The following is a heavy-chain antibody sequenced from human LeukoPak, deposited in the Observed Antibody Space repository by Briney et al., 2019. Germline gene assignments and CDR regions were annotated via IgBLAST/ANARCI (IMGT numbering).Heavy chain of an antibody. CDR1: GYTFTSYD. J-gene: IGHJ6*03. D-gene: IGHD3-22*01. CDR2: MNPNSGNT. Sequence: GASVKVSCKASGYTFTSYDINWVRQATGQGLEWMGWMNPNSGNTGYAQKFQGRVTMTRNTSISTAYMELSSLRSEDTAVYYCARNYYYDSSGYYFGYYYYYYMDVWGKGTTVTVSS. CDR3: ARNYYYDSSGYYFGYYYYYYMDV. V-gene: IGHV1-8*01.